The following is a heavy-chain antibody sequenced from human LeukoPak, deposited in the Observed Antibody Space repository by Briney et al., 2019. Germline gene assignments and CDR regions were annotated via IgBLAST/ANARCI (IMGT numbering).Heavy chain of an antibody. CDR2: ISSSDYA. CDR3: AKDRRLGAVSHAFDI. D-gene: IGHD3-9*01. V-gene: IGHV3-21*04. Sequence: GGSLRLSCGASGFTFGTYWMHWVRQAPGKGLVWVSTISSSDYASYTDSVKGRFTISRDNAKNSLYLQMNSLRAEDTAVYYCAKDRRLGAVSHAFDIWGQGTMVTVSS. J-gene: IGHJ3*02. CDR1: GFTFGTYW.